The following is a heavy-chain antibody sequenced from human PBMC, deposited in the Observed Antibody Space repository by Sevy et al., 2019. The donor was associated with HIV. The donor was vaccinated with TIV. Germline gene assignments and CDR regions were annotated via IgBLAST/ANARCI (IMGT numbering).Heavy chain of an antibody. V-gene: IGHV3-23*01. J-gene: IGHJ6*03. D-gene: IGHD3-3*01. CDR1: GFTFSSYA. CDR3: AREVVLRFLGWLNTYYYYYMDV. CDR2: ISGSGGST. Sequence: GGSLRLSCAASGFTFSSYAMSWVRQAPGKGLEWVSAISGSGGSTYYADSVKGRFTISRDNYKNTLYLQMNSQGVEDTAVYYCAREVVLRFLGWLNTYYYYYMDVWGKGTTVTVSS.